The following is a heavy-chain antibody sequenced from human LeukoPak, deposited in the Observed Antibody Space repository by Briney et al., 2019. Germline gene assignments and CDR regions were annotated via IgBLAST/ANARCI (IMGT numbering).Heavy chain of an antibody. CDR2: INPNSGGT. J-gene: IGHJ6*03. CDR1: GYTFTGYY. CDR3: ARASYYGSGSYPYYYYYYMDV. V-gene: IGHV1-2*02. Sequence: ASVKVSCKASGYTFTGYYMHWVRQAPGQGLEWMGWINPNSGGTNYAQKFQGRVTMTRDTSISTAYMELSRLRSDDTAVYYCARASYYGSGSYPYYYYYYMDVWGKGTTVTVSS. D-gene: IGHD3-10*01.